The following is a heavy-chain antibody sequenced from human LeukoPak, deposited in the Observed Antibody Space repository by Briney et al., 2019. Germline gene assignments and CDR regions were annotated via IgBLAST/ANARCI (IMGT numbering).Heavy chain of an antibody. J-gene: IGHJ3*02. D-gene: IGHD6-19*01. Sequence: PGGSLRLSCAASGFTVSSNYMSWVRQAPGKGLEWVSVIYSGGSTYYADSVKGRFTISRDNSKNTLYLQMNSLRAEDTAVYYCARVSGIAVAGTTPGAFDIWGQGTTVTVSS. CDR2: IYSGGST. CDR1: GFTVSSNY. CDR3: ARVSGIAVAGTTPGAFDI. V-gene: IGHV3-53*01.